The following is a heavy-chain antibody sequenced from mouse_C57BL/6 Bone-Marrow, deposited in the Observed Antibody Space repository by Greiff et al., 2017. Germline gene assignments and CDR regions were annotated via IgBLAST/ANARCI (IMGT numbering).Heavy chain of an antibody. D-gene: IGHD2-4*01. Sequence: QVQLQQSGPGLVQPSQSLSITCTVSGFSLTSYGVHWVRQSPGKGLEWLGVIWRGGSTDYNAAFMSRLSITKDNSKSQVFFKMNSLQADDTAIYYCAKKRGTYYDYDVLWYFDVWGTGTTVTVSS. CDR3: AKKRGTYYDYDVLWYFDV. V-gene: IGHV2-5*01. CDR1: GFSLTSYG. J-gene: IGHJ1*03. CDR2: IWRGGST.